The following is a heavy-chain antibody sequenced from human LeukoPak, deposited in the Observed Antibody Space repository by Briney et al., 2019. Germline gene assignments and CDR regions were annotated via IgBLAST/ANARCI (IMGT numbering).Heavy chain of an antibody. J-gene: IGHJ3*02. CDR3: ARDADYGDYARGAFDI. V-gene: IGHV3-20*04. D-gene: IGHD4-17*01. Sequence: GGSLRLSCAASGFTFSSYWMHWVRQAPGKGLEWVSGINWNGGSTGYADSVKGRFTISRDNAKNSLYLQMDSLRAEDTALYYCARDADYGDYARGAFDIWGQGTMVTVSS. CDR1: GFTFSSYW. CDR2: INWNGGST.